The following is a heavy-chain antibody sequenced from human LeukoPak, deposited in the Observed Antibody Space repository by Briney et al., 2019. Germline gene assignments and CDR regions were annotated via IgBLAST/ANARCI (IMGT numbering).Heavy chain of an antibody. V-gene: IGHV3-7*03. J-gene: IGHJ5*02. CDR3: ARAFNYDSSGYPGA. D-gene: IGHD3-22*01. CDR2: IKEDGSER. CDR1: AFIFSGHW. Sequence: GGSLRLSCEGSAFIFSGHWMNWVRQTPGKGLEWVASIKEDGSERQYVDSVKGRFSISRDNTKGSLFLQLNSLRAEDTAVYYCARAFNYDSSGYPGAWGQGTLVTVSS.